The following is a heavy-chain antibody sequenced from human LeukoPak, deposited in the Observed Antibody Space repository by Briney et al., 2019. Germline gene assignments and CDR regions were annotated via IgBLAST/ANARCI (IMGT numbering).Heavy chain of an antibody. J-gene: IGHJ4*02. Sequence: SETLSLTCAVYGGSFSDYYWSYIRQPPGKGLEWIGEINHSGSANYNPSLKSRVTMFADTSKKQFSLKLNSVTAADTAVYYCARGRTNRLGYWGRGTLVVVSS. CDR1: GGSFSDYY. CDR3: ARGRTNRLGY. V-gene: IGHV4-34*01. D-gene: IGHD1-14*01. CDR2: INHSGSA.